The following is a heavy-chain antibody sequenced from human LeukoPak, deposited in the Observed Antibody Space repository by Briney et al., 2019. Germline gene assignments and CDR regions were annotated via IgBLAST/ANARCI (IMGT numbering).Heavy chain of an antibody. CDR1: GFTFSRYE. V-gene: IGHV3-48*03. J-gene: IGHJ6*03. D-gene: IGHD2-21*02. Sequence: GESLRLSCVASGFTFSRYEMKWVRQAPGKGLEWVSYISISGGTIYYADSVKGRFTISRDNAKNSVYLQMNSLRAEDTAVYYCVRAPFCGVDCFSGGYYYYMDVWGKGTTVTISS. CDR3: VRAPFCGVDCFSGGYYYYMDV. CDR2: ISISGGTI.